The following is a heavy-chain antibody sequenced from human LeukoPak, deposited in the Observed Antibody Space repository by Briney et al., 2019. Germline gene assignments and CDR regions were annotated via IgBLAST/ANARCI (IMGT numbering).Heavy chain of an antibody. CDR1: GFTFSSYS. Sequence: GGSLRLSCAASGFTFSSYSMNWVRQAPGKGLEWVSSISSSSSYIYYADSVKGRFTISRDNAKNSLYLQMNSLKTEDTAVYYCATGRSDILTGYPYWGQGTLVTVSS. J-gene: IGHJ4*02. D-gene: IGHD3-9*01. CDR3: ATGRSDILTGYPY. CDR2: ISSSSSYI. V-gene: IGHV3-21*03.